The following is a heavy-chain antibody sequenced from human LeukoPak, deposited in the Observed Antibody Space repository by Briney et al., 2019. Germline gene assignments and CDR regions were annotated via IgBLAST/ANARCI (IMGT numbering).Heavy chain of an antibody. CDR1: GFTFSSYA. CDR3: ARGQGYNHENAFDI. CDR2: ISYDGSNK. Sequence: GSLRLSCAASGFTFSSYAMHWVRQAPGKGLEWVAVISYDGSNKYYADSVKGRFTISRDNSKNTLYLQMNSLRAEDTAVYYCARGQGYNHENAFDIWGQGTMVTVSS. J-gene: IGHJ3*02. V-gene: IGHV3-30-3*01. D-gene: IGHD5-24*01.